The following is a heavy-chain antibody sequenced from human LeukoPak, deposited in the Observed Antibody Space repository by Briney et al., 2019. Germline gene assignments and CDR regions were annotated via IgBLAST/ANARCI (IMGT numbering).Heavy chain of an antibody. CDR3: ARSWSSSWPHDY. CDR2: INGVGGST. CDR1: GFTLSDYW. Sequence: GGSLRLSCAASGFTLSDYWMHWVRQAPGKGLVWVSRINGVGGSTSYADSVKGRFTISRDNAKNTLYLQMNSLRAEDTAIYYCARSWSSSWPHDYWGQGTLVTVSS. D-gene: IGHD6-13*01. V-gene: IGHV3-74*01. J-gene: IGHJ4*02.